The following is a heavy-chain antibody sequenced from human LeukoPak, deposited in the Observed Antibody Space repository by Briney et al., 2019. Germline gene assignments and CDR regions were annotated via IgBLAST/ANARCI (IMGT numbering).Heavy chain of an antibody. CDR1: GFTFSSYS. V-gene: IGHV3-21*06. J-gene: IGHJ4*02. CDR2: ISSSSTYI. D-gene: IGHD4-11*01. CDR3: ARDLTTVTTAVFAY. Sequence: GGSLRLSCAASGFTFSSYSMNWVRQAPGKGLEWVSSISSSSTYIYYADSVKGRFTISRDKDKNSLYLQMNSLRAEDTAVYYCARDLTTVTTAVFAYWGQGTLVTVSS.